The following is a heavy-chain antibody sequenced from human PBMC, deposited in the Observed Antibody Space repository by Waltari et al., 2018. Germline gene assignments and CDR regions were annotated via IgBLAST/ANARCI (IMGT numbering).Heavy chain of an antibody. CDR1: GFTFNSVS. Sequence: EVQLVESGGGLVKPGGSLTLSCEASGFTFNSVSLTWVRQAPGKGLEWRVKTASGSDYIFYAGSGRGRSTISRDNARSTVNLRMNSLRTEDTAVYYCVKGGYIISDDWGQGIQVIVSS. V-gene: IGHV3-21*02. CDR2: TASGSDYI. J-gene: IGHJ4*02. CDR3: VKGGYIISDD. D-gene: IGHD3-22*01.